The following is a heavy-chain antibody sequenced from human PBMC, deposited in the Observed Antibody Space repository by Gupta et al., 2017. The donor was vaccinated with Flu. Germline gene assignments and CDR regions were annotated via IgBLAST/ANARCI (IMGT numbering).Heavy chain of an antibody. V-gene: IGHV1-69*06. Sequence: KSQSTGKVSCKASGGTFSSYAFSWVRQAPGQGLEWMGGIIPIFGTANYAQKFQGRVTITADKSTSTAYMEMSSLRSEDTAVYYCASQDSYDSSGYYQGYWGQGTLVTVSS. D-gene: IGHD3-22*01. CDR3: ASQDSYDSSGYYQGY. J-gene: IGHJ4*02. CDR2: IIPIFGTA. CDR1: GGTFSSYA.